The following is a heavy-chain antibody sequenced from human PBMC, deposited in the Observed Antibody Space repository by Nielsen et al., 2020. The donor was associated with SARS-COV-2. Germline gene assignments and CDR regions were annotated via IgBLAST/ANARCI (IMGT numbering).Heavy chain of an antibody. CDR1: GFTFSSYA. D-gene: IGHD3-10*01. CDR2: ISGSGGST. CDR3: ARDYGLGH. Sequence: GESLKISCAASGFTFSSYAMSWVRQAPGKGLEWVSAISGSGGSTYYADSVKGRFTISRDNAKNTLYLQMNSLRAEDTAVYYCARDYGLGHWGQGTLVTVSS. V-gene: IGHV3-23*01. J-gene: IGHJ4*02.